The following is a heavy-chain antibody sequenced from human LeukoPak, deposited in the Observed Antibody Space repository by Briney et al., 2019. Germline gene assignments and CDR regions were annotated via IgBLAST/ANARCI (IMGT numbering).Heavy chain of an antibody. CDR2: ISAYNGNT. CDR1: GYTFTSYG. D-gene: IGHD3-16*01. Sequence: ASVKVSCKASGYTFTSYGFSWVRQAPGQGLEWMGWISAYNGNTNFAQKLQGRVTMTTDTSTTTAYMELRSLSSDDTAVYYCATRLIENYYDGMDVWGQGTTVTVSS. CDR3: ATRLIENYYDGMDV. J-gene: IGHJ6*02. V-gene: IGHV1-18*01.